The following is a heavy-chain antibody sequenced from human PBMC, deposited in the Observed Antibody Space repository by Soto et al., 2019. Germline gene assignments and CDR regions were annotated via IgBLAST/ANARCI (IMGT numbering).Heavy chain of an antibody. CDR2: ISSSSSYI. V-gene: IGHV3-21*01. CDR1: GFDFSSCR. CDR3: ARGRGANAFDI. J-gene: IGHJ3*02. D-gene: IGHD1-26*01. Sequence: YCPAAGFDFSSCRMNWVRQAPGKGLEWVSSISSSSSYIYYADSVKGRFTISRDNAKNSLYLQMNSLRAEDTAVYYCARGRGANAFDIWGQGTMVTVSS.